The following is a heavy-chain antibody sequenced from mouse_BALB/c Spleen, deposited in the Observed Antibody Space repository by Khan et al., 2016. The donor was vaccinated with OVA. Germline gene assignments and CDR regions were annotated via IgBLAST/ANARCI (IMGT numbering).Heavy chain of an antibody. CDR2: IWGGGGT. CDR3: ARAYYRYDGYYAMDY. J-gene: IGHJ4*01. CDR1: GFSLSRYN. Sequence: QVQLKQSGPGLVAPSQSLSITCTVSGFSLSRYNIHWVRQPPGKGLEWLGMIWGGGGTDYNSTLKSRLSISKDNSKSQVFLKMNSLQPYDTAMYYCARAYYRYDGYYAMDYWGQGTSVTVSS. D-gene: IGHD2-14*01. V-gene: IGHV2-6-4*01.